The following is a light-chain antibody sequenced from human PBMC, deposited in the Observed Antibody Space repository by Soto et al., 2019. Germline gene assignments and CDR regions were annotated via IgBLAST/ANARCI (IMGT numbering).Light chain of an antibody. J-gene: IGKJ1*01. CDR3: QQYHSPPLT. CDR1: QNIRSNY. V-gene: IGKV3-20*01. CDR2: GAI. Sequence: DIVLRQSPGTLSLSPGQRATLSCTASQNIRSNYIAWFQQKPGQPPRLLIYGAINRATGNPARFSGSGSGTEFSLTISSLEPEDFVVYYCQQYHSPPLTFGPGTKVEIK.